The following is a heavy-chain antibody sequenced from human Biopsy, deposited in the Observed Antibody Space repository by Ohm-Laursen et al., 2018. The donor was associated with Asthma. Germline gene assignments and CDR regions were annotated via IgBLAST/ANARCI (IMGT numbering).Heavy chain of an antibody. D-gene: IGHD6-19*01. Sequence: GSLVKVSCKASGGSFSNFAFSWVRQAPGQGLEWLGGIMTVFGTTNYAQKFQGRVTITADESTSTAYMEVTSLRSEDTAIYYCARCQVGYSSGWSLLLKKIYYSGMDVWGQGTAVTVSS. J-gene: IGHJ6*02. CDR2: IMTVFGTT. V-gene: IGHV1-69*01. CDR1: GGSFSNFA. CDR3: ARCQVGYSSGWSLLLKKIYYSGMDV.